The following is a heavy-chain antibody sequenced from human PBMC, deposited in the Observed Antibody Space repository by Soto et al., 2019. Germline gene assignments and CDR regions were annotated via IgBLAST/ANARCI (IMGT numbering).Heavy chain of an antibody. CDR1: GFTFSSYW. J-gene: IGHJ3*02. CDR2: IKQDGSEK. V-gene: IGHV3-7*01. Sequence: PGGSLRLSCAASGFTFSSYWMSWVRQAPGKGLEWVANIKQDGSEKYYVDSVKGRFTISRDNAKNSLYLQMNSLRAEDTAVYYCASGHSSSWPNYWAFNIWGQGTMVTVAS. D-gene: IGHD6-13*01. CDR3: ASGHSSSWPNYWAFNI.